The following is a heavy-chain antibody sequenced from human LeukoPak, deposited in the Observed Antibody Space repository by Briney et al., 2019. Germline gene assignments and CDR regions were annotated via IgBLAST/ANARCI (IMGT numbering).Heavy chain of an antibody. Sequence: SDTLSLICPVYGRSFSRYYCSLIRHPPGHGQERFGEINHIVSTNYTPSLKNRVTISVDTSKNQFSLKLSSVTAADTAVYYCARGRPNTYYYDRSGHKLHFDYWGQGTLVTVSS. CDR1: GRSFSRYY. D-gene: IGHD3-22*01. V-gene: IGHV4-34*01. CDR3: ARGRPNTYYYDRSGHKLHFDY. CDR2: INHIVST. J-gene: IGHJ4*02.